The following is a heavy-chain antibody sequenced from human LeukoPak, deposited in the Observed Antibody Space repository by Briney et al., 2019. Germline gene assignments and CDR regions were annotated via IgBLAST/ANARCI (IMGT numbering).Heavy chain of an antibody. J-gene: IGHJ4*02. CDR2: INHSGST. CDR1: GGSFSGYY. D-gene: IGHD2-21*02. Sequence: SETLSLTCAVYGGSFSGYYWSWIRQPPGKGLEWIGEINHSGSTNYNPSLKSRVTISVDTSKNQFSLKLSSVTAADTAVYYCAREAYCGGDCYSGVIDYWGQGTLVTVSS. V-gene: IGHV4-34*01. CDR3: AREAYCGGDCYSGVIDY.